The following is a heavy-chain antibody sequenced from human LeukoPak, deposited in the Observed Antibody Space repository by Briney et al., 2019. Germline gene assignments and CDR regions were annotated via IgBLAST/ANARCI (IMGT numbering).Heavy chain of an antibody. V-gene: IGHV1-69*06. CDR2: IIPIFGTA. J-gene: IGHJ5*02. Sequence: GASVKVSCKASGGTFSSYAISWVRQAPGQGLEWMGGIIPIFGTANYAQKFQGRVTSTADKSTSTAYMELSSLRSEDTAVYYCAREVYKLSWFDPWGQGTLVTVSS. CDR1: GGTFSSYA. CDR3: AREVYKLSWFDP. D-gene: IGHD3-10*01.